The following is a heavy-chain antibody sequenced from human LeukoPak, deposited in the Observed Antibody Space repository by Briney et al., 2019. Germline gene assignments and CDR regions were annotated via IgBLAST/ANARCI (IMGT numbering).Heavy chain of an antibody. J-gene: IGHJ4*02. CDR1: GFTFSDYY. CDR3: ARDQVLWFGELSPPDY. CDR2: ISSSGSTI. V-gene: IGHV3-11*01. D-gene: IGHD3-10*01. Sequence: GGSLRLSCGASGFTFSDYYMSWIRQAPGKGLEWVSYISSSGSTIYYADSVKGRFTISRDNAKNSLYLQMNSLRAEDTAVYYCARDQVLWFGELSPPDYWGQGTLVTVSS.